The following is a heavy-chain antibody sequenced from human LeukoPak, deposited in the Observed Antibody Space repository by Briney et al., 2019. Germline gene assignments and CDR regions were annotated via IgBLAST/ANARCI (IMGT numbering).Heavy chain of an antibody. CDR3: AKEWWSSSSPLHFDY. D-gene: IGHD6-6*01. V-gene: IGHV3-23*01. Sequence: GGSLRLSCAASGFSFSSYAISWVRQAPGKGLEWVSGLSASGTNTYYTDSVKGRFTISRDNSKNTLYLQMNSLRAEDTALYYCAKEWWSSSSPLHFDYWGQGTLVTVSS. J-gene: IGHJ4*02. CDR1: GFSFSSYA. CDR2: LSASGTNT.